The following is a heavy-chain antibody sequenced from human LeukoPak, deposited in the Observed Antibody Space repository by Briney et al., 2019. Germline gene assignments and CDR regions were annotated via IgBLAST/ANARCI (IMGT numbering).Heavy chain of an antibody. CDR3: ARDGAWYGNYYYYGMGV. CDR1: GFTFSSYT. Sequence: PGGSLRLSCAASGFTFSSYTMSWVRQAPGKGLEWVSLISGGGDITYYADSVKGRFTISRDNSKNTLYLQMGSLRAEDMAVYYCARDGAWYGNYYYYGMGVWGQGTTVTVSS. J-gene: IGHJ6*02. CDR2: ISGGGDIT. V-gene: IGHV3-23*01. D-gene: IGHD6-13*01.